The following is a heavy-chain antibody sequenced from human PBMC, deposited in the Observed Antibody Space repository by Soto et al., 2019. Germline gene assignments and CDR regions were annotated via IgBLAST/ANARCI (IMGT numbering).Heavy chain of an antibody. CDR1: GGSISSYY. V-gene: IGHV4-59*12. CDR3: ARDSSGYYVLDP. D-gene: IGHD3-22*01. J-gene: IGHJ5*02. Sequence: PSETLSLTCTVSGGSISSYYWSWIRQPPGKGLEWIGYIYYSGSTNYNPSLKSRVTISVDTSKNQFSLKLSSVTAADTAVYYCARDSSGYYVLDPWGQGTLVTVSS. CDR2: IYYSGST.